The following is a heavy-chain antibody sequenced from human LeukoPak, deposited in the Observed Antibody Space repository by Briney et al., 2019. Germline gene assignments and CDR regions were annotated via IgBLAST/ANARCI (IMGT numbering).Heavy chain of an antibody. Sequence: GESLKISCKGSGYIFSTYWIGWVRQMPGKGLEWMGIIYPGDSDTRYSPSFQGQVTISADKSINTAYLQWSSLKASDSAMYYCARRFYYGSGDYSHFDYWGQGTLVTVSS. CDR2: IYPGDSDT. CDR1: GYIFSTYW. D-gene: IGHD3-10*01. J-gene: IGHJ4*02. V-gene: IGHV5-51*01. CDR3: ARRFYYGSGDYSHFDY.